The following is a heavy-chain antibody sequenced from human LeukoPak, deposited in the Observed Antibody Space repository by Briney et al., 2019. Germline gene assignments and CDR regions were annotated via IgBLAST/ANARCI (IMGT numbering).Heavy chain of an antibody. CDR3: AKVGYYDSSALGTFQH. J-gene: IGHJ1*01. D-gene: IGHD3-22*01. V-gene: IGHV3-30*02. Sequence: GGSLRLSCAASGFPFSSYGMHWVRQAPGKGLEWVAFIRYDGSNKYYADSVKGRFTISRDNSKNTLYLQMNSLRAEDTAVYYCAKVGYYDSSALGTFQHWGQGTLVTVSS. CDR2: IRYDGSNK. CDR1: GFPFSSYG.